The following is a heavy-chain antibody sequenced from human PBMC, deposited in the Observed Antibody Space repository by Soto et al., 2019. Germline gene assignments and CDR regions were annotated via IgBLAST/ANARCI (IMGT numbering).Heavy chain of an antibody. CDR1: GGSISSSSYY. D-gene: IGHD2-15*01. V-gene: IGHV4-39*07. Sequence: SETLSLTCTVSGGSISSSSYYWGWIRQPPGKGLEWIGSIYYSGSTYYNPSLKSRVTISVDTSKNQFSLKLNSVTAADTAVYYCTRAAPRYCSGTTCYSGRDYWGXGTLVTVS. J-gene: IGHJ4*02. CDR2: IYYSGST. CDR3: TRAAPRYCSGTTCYSGRDY.